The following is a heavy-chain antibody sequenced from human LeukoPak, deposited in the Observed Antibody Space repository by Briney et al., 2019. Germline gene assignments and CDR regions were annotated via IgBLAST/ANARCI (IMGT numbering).Heavy chain of an antibody. Sequence: PSETLSLTCAVYGGSFSGYYWSWIRQPPGKGLEWIGEINHSGSTNYNPSLKNRVTISVDTSKNQFSLKLSSVTAADTAVYYCARGGSYFGVVTLFKYYYYYGMDVWGQGTTVTVSS. V-gene: IGHV4-34*01. D-gene: IGHD3-3*01. CDR1: GGSFSGYY. CDR2: INHSGST. CDR3: ARGGSYFGVVTLFKYYYYYGMDV. J-gene: IGHJ6*02.